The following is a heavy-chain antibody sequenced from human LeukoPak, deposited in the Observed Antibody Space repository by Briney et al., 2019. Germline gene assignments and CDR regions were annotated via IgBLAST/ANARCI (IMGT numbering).Heavy chain of an antibody. Sequence: GGSLSLSCAASGFTFCSYSMNWVRQAPGKGLEWVSSISSSSSYIYYADSVKGRFTISRDNAKNSLYLQMHSLRAEDTAVYYCARCSRDIGMAYDYWGQGTLVTVSS. D-gene: IGHD2-15*01. J-gene: IGHJ4*02. CDR1: GFTFCSYS. CDR2: ISSSSSYI. CDR3: ARCSRDIGMAYDY. V-gene: IGHV3-21*01.